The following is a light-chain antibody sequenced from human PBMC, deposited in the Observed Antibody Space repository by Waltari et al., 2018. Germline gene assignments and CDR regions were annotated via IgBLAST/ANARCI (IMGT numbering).Light chain of an antibody. Sequence: DIVMTQYPDSLAVSLGERATIHCNSGQSVLSSTNNKNFLAGYQQKPGPPPKRLIYWASTRESGVPDRFSGSGSGTDFTLTISSLQAEDVAVYYCQQYFFTSPVTFGGGTKVEIK. CDR1: QSVLSSTNNKNF. V-gene: IGKV4-1*01. CDR2: WAS. CDR3: QQYFFTSPVT. J-gene: IGKJ4*01.